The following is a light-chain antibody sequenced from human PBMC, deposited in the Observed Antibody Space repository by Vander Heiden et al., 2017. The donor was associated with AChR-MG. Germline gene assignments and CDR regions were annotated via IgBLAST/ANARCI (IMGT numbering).Light chain of an antibody. CDR1: PSIINW. CDR3: LQYKSYPYS. Sequence: DIQITQSPSTLPASVGDRVTIPRRACPSIINWLAWYQQKPGKAPKLLIYKTSTLQTGVPSRFSGSGSGTEFTLTISSLQPDDSATYYCLQYKSYPYSFGQGTKLEIK. J-gene: IGKJ2*03. V-gene: IGKV1-5*03. CDR2: KTS.